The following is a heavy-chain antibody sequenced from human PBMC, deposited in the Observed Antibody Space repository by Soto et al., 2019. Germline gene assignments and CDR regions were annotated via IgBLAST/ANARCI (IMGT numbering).Heavy chain of an antibody. V-gene: IGHV3-30*18. CDR1: GFTFSSYG. D-gene: IGHD2-2*01. Sequence: PGGSLRLSCAASGFTFSSYGMHWVRQAPGKGLEWVAVISYDGSNKYYADSVKGRFTISRDNSKNTLYLQMNGLRAEDTAVYYCAKGPYCSSTSCPYYYGMDVWGQGTTVTVSS. CDR2: ISYDGSNK. CDR3: AKGPYCSSTSCPYYYGMDV. J-gene: IGHJ6*02.